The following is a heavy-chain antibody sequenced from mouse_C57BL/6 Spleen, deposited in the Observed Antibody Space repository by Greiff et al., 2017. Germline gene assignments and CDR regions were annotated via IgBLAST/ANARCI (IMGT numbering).Heavy chain of an antibody. J-gene: IGHJ4*01. V-gene: IGHV5-17*01. D-gene: IGHD2-1*01. Sequence: EVMLVESGGGLVKPGGSLKLSCAASGFTFSDYGMHWVRQAPEKGLEWVAYISSGSSTIYYADTVKGRFTISRDNAKNTLYLQMTSLRCEGTAMYYCARRTFYGNYEYYAMDYWGQGTSVTVSS. CDR1: GFTFSDYG. CDR3: ARRTFYGNYEYYAMDY. CDR2: ISSGSSTI.